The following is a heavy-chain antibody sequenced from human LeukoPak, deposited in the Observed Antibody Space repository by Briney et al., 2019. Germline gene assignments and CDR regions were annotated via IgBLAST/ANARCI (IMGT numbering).Heavy chain of an antibody. CDR2: INPSGGST. V-gene: IGHV1-46*01. Sequence: ASVKVSCKASGYTFTSYYMHWVRQAPGQGLEWMGLINPSGGSTSYAQKFQGRVTMTRDTSTSTVYMELSSLRSEDTAVYYCASGVIVMATSSGAFDIWGQGTMVTVSS. J-gene: IGHJ3*02. CDR3: ASGVIVMATSSGAFDI. D-gene: IGHD5-24*01. CDR1: GYTFTSYY.